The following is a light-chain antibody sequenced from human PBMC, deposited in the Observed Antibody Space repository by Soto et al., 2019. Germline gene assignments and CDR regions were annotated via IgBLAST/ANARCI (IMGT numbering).Light chain of an antibody. CDR2: EGS. V-gene: IGLV2-23*01. CDR1: SSDVGSYNL. J-gene: IGLJ1*01. CDR3: CSYAGSSTSYV. Sequence: QAALTQPASVSGSPGQSITISCTGTSSDVGSYNLVSWYQQHPGKAPKLMIYEGSKRPSGVSNRFSVSKSGNTASLTISGLQAEDEADYYCCSYAGSSTSYVFGTGPKVTV.